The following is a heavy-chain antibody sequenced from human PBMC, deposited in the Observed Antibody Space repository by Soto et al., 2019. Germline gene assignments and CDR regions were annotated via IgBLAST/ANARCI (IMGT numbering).Heavy chain of an antibody. V-gene: IGHV3-64*02. CDR3: ARAPPFTAIDY. D-gene: IGHD3-16*01. Sequence: GGSLRLSCAASGFVFSNYAMHWVRQAPGTGMEFVSAISYNGDATFYADSVKGRFTISRDNSKNTVYLQMGSLRFEDMAVYYCARAPPFTAIDYWGQGTLVTVSS. CDR1: GFVFSNYA. J-gene: IGHJ4*02. CDR2: ISYNGDAT.